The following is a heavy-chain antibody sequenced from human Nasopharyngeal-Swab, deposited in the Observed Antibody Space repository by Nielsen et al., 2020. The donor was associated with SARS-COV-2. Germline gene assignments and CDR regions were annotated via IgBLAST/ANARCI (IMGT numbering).Heavy chain of an antibody. J-gene: IGHJ4*02. CDR2: TSSSSSTI. CDR1: GFTFSSYS. D-gene: IGHD5-18*01. CDR3: ARLPSYTAMVTPDY. Sequence: GESLKISCAASGFTFSSYSMNWVRQAPGKGLKWVSYTSSSSSTIYYADSVKGRFTISRDNAKNSLYLQMNSLRAEDTAVYYCARLPSYTAMVTPDYWGQGTLVTVSS. V-gene: IGHV3-48*01.